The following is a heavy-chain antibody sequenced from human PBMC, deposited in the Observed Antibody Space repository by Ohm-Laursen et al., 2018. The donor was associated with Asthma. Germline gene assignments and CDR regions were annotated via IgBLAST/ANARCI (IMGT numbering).Heavy chain of an antibody. CDR3: ARVSYYDSSGYYYYFDY. D-gene: IGHD3-22*01. CDR1: GGSISSYY. V-gene: IGHV4-59*01. CDR2: IYYSGST. Sequence: TLSLTCPVSGGSISSYYWSWIRQPPGKGLEWIGYIYYSGSTNYNPSLKSRVTISVDTSKNQFSLKLSSVTAADTAVYYCARVSYYDSSGYYYYFDYWGQGTLVTVSS. J-gene: IGHJ4*02.